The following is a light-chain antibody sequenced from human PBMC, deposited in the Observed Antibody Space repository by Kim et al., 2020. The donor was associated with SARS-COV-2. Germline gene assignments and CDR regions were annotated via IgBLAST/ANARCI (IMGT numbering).Light chain of an antibody. J-gene: IGLJ1*01. CDR1: SGYSNYK. V-gene: IGLV9-49*01. CDR2: VGTGGIVG. CDR3: GADHASGSNFVYV. Sequence: QAVVTQPPSASASLGASVTLTCTLSSGYSNYKVDWYQQRPGKGPRFVMRVGTGGIVGSKGDGVPDRFSVLGSGLNRYLTIKNIQEEDASDYHCGADHASGSNFVYVFGTGTKVTVL.